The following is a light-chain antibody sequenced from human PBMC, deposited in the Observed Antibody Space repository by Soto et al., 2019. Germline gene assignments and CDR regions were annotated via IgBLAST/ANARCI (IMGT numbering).Light chain of an antibody. CDR3: QQYITYSPYT. J-gene: IGKJ2*01. V-gene: IGKV1-5*01. CDR2: DAS. CDR1: QSVSVW. Sequence: DIQMTQSPSTLSASVGDRVMITCRDSQSVSVWLAWYQQKPGKAPKLLISDASTLQRGVPSRFSGSGSGTDFTLIISNLQSDDFATYYCQQYITYSPYTFGQGTKVDIK.